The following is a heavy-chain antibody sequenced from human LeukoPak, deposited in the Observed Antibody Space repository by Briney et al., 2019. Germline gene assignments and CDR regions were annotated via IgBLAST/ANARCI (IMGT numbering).Heavy chain of an antibody. V-gene: IGHV4-30-2*01. CDR1: GGSISSGGYS. Sequence: SETLSLTCAVSGGSISSGGYSWSWIRQPPGKGLEWIGYIYHSGSTYYNPSLKSRVTISVDTSKNQFSLKLSSVTAADTAVYYCASHLSGIGAYFDYWGQGTLVTVSS. CDR2: IYHSGST. D-gene: IGHD3-10*01. CDR3: ASHLSGIGAYFDY. J-gene: IGHJ4*02.